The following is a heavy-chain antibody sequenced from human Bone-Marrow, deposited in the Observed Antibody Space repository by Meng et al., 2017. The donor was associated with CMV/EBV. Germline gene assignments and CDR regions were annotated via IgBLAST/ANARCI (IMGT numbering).Heavy chain of an antibody. Sequence: GGSLRLSCAASGFTFSSYAMSWVRQAPGKGLEWVSSISSSSSYIYYADSVKGRFTISRDNAKNSLYLQMKSLRAEDTAVYYCARDDGSTWAIPYWGQGTLVTVSS. V-gene: IGHV3-21*01. CDR2: ISSSSSYI. CDR1: GFTFSSYA. D-gene: IGHD2-2*01. CDR3: ARDDGSTWAIPY. J-gene: IGHJ1*01.